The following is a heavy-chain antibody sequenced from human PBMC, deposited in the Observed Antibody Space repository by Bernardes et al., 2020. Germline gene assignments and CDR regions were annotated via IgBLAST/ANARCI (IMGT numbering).Heavy chain of an antibody. J-gene: IGHJ4*02. D-gene: IGHD5-12*01. CDR1: GFTVSSNY. Sequence: GGSLRLSCAASGFTVSSNYMSWVRQAPGKGLEWVSVIYSGGSTYYADSVKGRFTISRDNSKNTLYLQMNSLRAEDTAVYYCARVYSGYVFDYWGQGTLVTVSS. CDR2: IYSGGST. CDR3: ARVYSGYVFDY. V-gene: IGHV3-53*01.